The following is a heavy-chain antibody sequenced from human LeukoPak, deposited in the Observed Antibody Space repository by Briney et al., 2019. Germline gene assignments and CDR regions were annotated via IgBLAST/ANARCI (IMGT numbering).Heavy chain of an antibody. V-gene: IGHV3-53*01. CDR2: IFSNGDT. J-gene: IGHJ4*02. Sequence: GGSLRLSCTASEFTVSRNYMLWVRQAPGQGLEWVSLIFSNGDTHYADSVKGRFTISRDTSKNTVSLQRNSLRVEDTAMYDCTRDQMNYWGQGTLVTVSS. CDR3: TRDQMNY. D-gene: IGHD5-24*01. CDR1: EFTVSRNY.